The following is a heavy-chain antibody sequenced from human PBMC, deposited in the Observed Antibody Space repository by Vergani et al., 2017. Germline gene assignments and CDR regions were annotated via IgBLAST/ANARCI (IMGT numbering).Heavy chain of an antibody. V-gene: IGHV4-38-2*01. CDR1: DTSIMTNPY. CDR2: IHHSGDT. D-gene: IGHD3-10*01. J-gene: IGHJ6*02. CDR3: ARHRGSGGFFPSSYFYGMDV. Sequence: QVQLQESGPGLVKPSETLTLTCDVSDTSIMTNPYWGWFRQSPGKGLEWIGCIHHSGDTHYNSSLKSRVSISIVSSSKFSLSLTSVTAADTAIYYCARHRGSGGFFPSSYFYGMDVWVHGTTVTVSS.